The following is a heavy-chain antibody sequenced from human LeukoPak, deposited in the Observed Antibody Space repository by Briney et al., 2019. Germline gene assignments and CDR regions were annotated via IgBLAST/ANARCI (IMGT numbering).Heavy chain of an antibody. CDR2: INPNSGGT. J-gene: IGHJ3*02. CDR1: GYTFTGYY. Sequence: ASVKVSCKASGYTFTGYYMHWVRQAPGQGLEWMGWINPNSGGTNYAQKFQGRVTMTRDTSISTAYMELSRPRSDDTAVYYCARPEGDYYDSSGYYEDDAFDIWGQGTMVTVSS. CDR3: ARPEGDYYDSSGYYEDDAFDI. V-gene: IGHV1-2*02. D-gene: IGHD3-22*01.